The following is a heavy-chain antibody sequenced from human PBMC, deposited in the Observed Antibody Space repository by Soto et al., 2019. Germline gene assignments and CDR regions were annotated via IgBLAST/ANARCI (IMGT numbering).Heavy chain of an antibody. J-gene: IGHJ1*01. D-gene: IGHD3-22*01. CDR2: FDPEDGET. CDR1: GYTLTELS. V-gene: IGHV1-24*01. Sequence: ASVKVSCKVSGYTLTELSMHWVRQAPGKGLEWMGGFDPEDGETIYAQKFQGRVTMTEDTSTDTAYMELSSLRSEDTAVYYCATGYYDSSGPDAEYFQHWGQGTLVTVSS. CDR3: ATGYYDSSGPDAEYFQH.